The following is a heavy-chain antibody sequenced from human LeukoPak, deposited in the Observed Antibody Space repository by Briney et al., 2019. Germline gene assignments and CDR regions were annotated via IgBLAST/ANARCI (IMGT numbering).Heavy chain of an antibody. CDR1: GFSVSGYW. CDR3: AREWQGGIAAAGTRIEGDY. Sequence: GGSLRLSCAVSGFSVSGYWMTRVRQTPGKGLEWVANIKQDGSEKNYVDSVKGRFTISRDHAENSLFLQMNSLRVEDTAVYYCAREWQGGIAAAGTRIEGDYWGQGTLVAVSS. D-gene: IGHD6-13*01. J-gene: IGHJ4*02. V-gene: IGHV3-7*01. CDR2: IKQDGSEK.